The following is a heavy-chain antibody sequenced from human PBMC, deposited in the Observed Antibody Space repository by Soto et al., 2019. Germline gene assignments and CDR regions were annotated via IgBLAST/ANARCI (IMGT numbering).Heavy chain of an antibody. CDR2: IWYDGSNK. Sequence: QVQLVESGGGVVQPGRSLRLSCAASGFTFSSYGMHWVRQAPGKGLEWVAVIWYDGSNKYYADSVKGRFTISRDNSKNTLYLQMNSLRAEDTAVYYCARDSTEYSISDIPNWYFDLWGRGTLVTVSS. J-gene: IGHJ2*01. CDR1: GFTFSSYG. V-gene: IGHV3-33*01. CDR3: ARDSTEYSISDIPNWYFDL. D-gene: IGHD6-6*01.